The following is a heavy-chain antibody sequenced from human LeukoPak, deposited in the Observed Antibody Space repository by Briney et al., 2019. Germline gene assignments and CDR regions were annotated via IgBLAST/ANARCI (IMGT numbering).Heavy chain of an antibody. CDR1: VDSPIRVTYS. CDR2: MVHTGVT. V-gene: IGHV4-30-2*01. CDR3: ARELWLANVPGSWLDP. Sequence: SQTLSLTRVLSVDSPIRVTYSWSWIRHPPGKGLEWIGYMVHTGVTFYNPSLKSRVTISVDNSKNQFSVRLRSVTAADPAVDYCARELWLANVPGSWLDPWGQGTLVTVSS. J-gene: IGHJ5*02. D-gene: IGHD2-21*01.